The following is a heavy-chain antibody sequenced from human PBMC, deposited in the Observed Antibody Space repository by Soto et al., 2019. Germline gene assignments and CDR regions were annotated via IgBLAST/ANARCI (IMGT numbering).Heavy chain of an antibody. CDR2: IDPKSGGT. V-gene: IGHV1-2*02. Sequence: QLVQSGAEVKKPGASVKVSCKTSGPTFIAYYIHWVRQAPGQGLEWMGWIDPKSGGTTYAQKFLGRVTMTRDAYIDTAYMYLNRLTSADTAVYYCARVSVAVPEWGQGTLLTVSS. D-gene: IGHD5-12*01. J-gene: IGHJ4*02. CDR1: GPTFIAYY. CDR3: ARVSVAVPE.